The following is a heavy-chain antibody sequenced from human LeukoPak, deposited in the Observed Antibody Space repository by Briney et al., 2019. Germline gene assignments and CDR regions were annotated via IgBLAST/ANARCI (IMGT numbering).Heavy chain of an antibody. Sequence: QPGGSLRLSCAASGFTVSSNYMSWVRQAPGKGLEWVSVIYSGGSTYYADSVKGRFTISRDNSKNTLYLQMNSLRAKDTAVYYCAKDLKVYAIMIDYWGQGTLVTVSS. CDR1: GFTVSSNY. CDR2: IYSGGST. V-gene: IGHV3-53*01. D-gene: IGHD2-8*01. CDR3: AKDLKVYAIMIDY. J-gene: IGHJ4*02.